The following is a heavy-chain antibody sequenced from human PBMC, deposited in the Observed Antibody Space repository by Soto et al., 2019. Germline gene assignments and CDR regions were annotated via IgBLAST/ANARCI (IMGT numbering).Heavy chain of an antibody. CDR1: GFTFSTYW. CDR3: AKDLAAMVTGAFDI. D-gene: IGHD5-18*01. Sequence: HPGGSLRLSCAASGFTFSTYWMSWVRQAPGKGLEWVANIKPDGSEKYYVDSVKGRFTISRDNTKISLYLQMNSLRGEDSAVYYCAKDLAAMVTGAFDIWGQGTMVTVSS. J-gene: IGHJ3*02. V-gene: IGHV3-7*01. CDR2: IKPDGSEK.